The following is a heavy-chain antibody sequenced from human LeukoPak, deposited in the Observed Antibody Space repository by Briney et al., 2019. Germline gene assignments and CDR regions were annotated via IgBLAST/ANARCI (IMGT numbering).Heavy chain of an antibody. CDR3: ARDGYSSGYLFHPPKYYFDY. CDR2: IIPILGIA. D-gene: IGHD3-22*01. CDR1: GGTFSSYA. J-gene: IGHJ4*02. Sequence: SVKVSCKASGGTFSSYAISWVRQAPGQGLEWMGRIIPILGIANYAQKFQGRVTMTRDTSISTAYMELSRLTSDDTAIYYCARDGYSSGYLFHPPKYYFDYWGQGTLVTVSS. V-gene: IGHV1-69*04.